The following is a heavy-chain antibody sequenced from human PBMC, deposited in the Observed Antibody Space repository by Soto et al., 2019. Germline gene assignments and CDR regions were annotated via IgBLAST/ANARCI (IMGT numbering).Heavy chain of an antibody. CDR2: VIPIFGTA. V-gene: IGHV1-69*13. Sequence: SVKVSCKASGGTFSSYAISWVRQAPGQGLEWMGGVIPIFGTANYAQKFQGRVTITADESTSTAYMELSSLRSEDTAVYYCARYYLGGYDSRSAYYYYGMDVWGQGTTVTVSS. D-gene: IGHD5-12*01. CDR3: ARYYLGGYDSRSAYYYYGMDV. J-gene: IGHJ6*02. CDR1: GGTFSSYA.